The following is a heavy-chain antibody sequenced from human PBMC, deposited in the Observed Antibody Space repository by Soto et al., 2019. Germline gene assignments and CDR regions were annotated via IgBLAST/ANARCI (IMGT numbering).Heavy chain of an antibody. D-gene: IGHD6-19*01. Sequence: QVQLVQSGGGVVQPGKSLRLSCAASGFTFSYYPMHWVRQAPGRGLEWVAAIWFDGSNEYYADSVKGRFTVSRDNSNNMLYLQMNSLRVEDTAVYFCARKGSVAAPDYWGQGTQVTVAS. CDR1: GFTFSYYP. J-gene: IGHJ4*02. CDR2: IWFDGSNE. CDR3: ARKGSVAAPDY. V-gene: IGHV3-33*01.